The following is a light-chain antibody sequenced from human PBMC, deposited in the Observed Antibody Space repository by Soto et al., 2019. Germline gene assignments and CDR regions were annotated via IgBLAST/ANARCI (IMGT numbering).Light chain of an antibody. Sequence: EIVVTQSPATLSVAPGERATLSCRASQSVSSNLAWYQQKQDQAPRLLIYGASTRATGIPARFSGCGSGTEFTLAISSLQSEDCAVYYCQQYNNWPGWTFGQGTKVEIK. CDR1: QSVSSN. V-gene: IGKV3-15*01. CDR2: GAS. J-gene: IGKJ1*01. CDR3: QQYNNWPGWT.